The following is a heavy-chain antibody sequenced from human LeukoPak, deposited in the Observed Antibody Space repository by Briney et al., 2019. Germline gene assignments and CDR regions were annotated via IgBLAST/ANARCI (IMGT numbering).Heavy chain of an antibody. V-gene: IGHV3-30*02. CDR1: GFTFSSYG. D-gene: IGHD6-6*01. J-gene: IGHJ5*02. Sequence: GGSLRLSCAASGFTFSSYGMHWVRQAPGKGLEWVAFIRYDGSNKYYADSVKGRFTISRDNSKNTLYLQMNSLRAEDTAVYYCAKVPVEYSSSAPPNWFDPWGQGTLVTVSS. CDR3: AKVPVEYSSSAPPNWFDP. CDR2: IRYDGSNK.